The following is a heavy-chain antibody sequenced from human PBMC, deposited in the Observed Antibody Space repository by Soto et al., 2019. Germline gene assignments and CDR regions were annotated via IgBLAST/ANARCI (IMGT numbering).Heavy chain of an antibody. D-gene: IGHD2-21*02. V-gene: IGHV1-2*04. J-gene: IGHJ5*02. CDR1: GYTFTGYY. Sequence: ASVKVSCKASGYTFTGYYIHWVRQAPGQGLEWMGWINPNSGGTNYAQKFQGWVTMTRDTSISTAYMELSRLRSDDTAVYYCAVECGGDRQGWFDPWGQGTLVTVSS. CDR2: INPNSGGT. CDR3: AVECGGDRQGWFDP.